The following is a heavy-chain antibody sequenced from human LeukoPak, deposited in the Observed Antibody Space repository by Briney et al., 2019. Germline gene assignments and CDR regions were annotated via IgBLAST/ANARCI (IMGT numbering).Heavy chain of an antibody. V-gene: IGHV1-18*01. Sequence: EASVKVSCKASGYTFMSYGISWVRQAPGQGLEWMGWISTHNNATRFRQEFQGRVTMTADTSTSTAYMQLGSLRSDDTAVYYCARLSTLEPLMGDDYWGQGTLITVSS. J-gene: IGHJ4*02. CDR1: GYTFMSYG. CDR2: ISTHNNAT. D-gene: IGHD2-8*01. CDR3: ARLSTLEPLMGDDY.